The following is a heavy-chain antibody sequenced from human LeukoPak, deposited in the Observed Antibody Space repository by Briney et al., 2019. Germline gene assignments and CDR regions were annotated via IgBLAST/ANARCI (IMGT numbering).Heavy chain of an antibody. D-gene: IGHD6-19*01. CDR3: ARDLAGPNDAFDI. J-gene: IGHJ3*02. CDR2: ISSSGTT. CDR1: GGSISSSSYY. Sequence: SETLSLTCTVSGGSISSSSYYWGWIRQPPGKGLEWLGYISSSGTTNYNPSLKSRVTISVDTSKNQFSLHLRSVTAADTAVYYCARDLAGPNDAFDIWGRGTMVTVSS. V-gene: IGHV4-61*01.